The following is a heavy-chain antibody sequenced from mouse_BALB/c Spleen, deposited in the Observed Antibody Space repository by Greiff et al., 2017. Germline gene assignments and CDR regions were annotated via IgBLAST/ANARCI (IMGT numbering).Heavy chain of an antibody. V-gene: IGHV5-6-3*01. CDR2: INSNGGST. CDR1: GFTFSSYG. Sequence: VESGGGLVQPGGSLKLSCAASGFTFSSYGMSWVRQTPDKRLELVATINSNGGSTYYPDSVKGRFTISRDNAKNTLYLQMSSLKSEDTAMYYCARDRGDYGAWFAYWGQGTLVTVSA. D-gene: IGHD2-4*01. J-gene: IGHJ3*01. CDR3: ARDRGDYGAWFAY.